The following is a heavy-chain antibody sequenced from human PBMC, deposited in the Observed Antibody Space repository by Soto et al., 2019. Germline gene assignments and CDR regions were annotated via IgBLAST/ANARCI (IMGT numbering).Heavy chain of an antibody. CDR1: GFTFSNYE. D-gene: IGHD3-22*01. J-gene: IGHJ4*02. Sequence: GGSLRLSCAASGFTFSNYEMNWVRQTPGKGLEWVSYISYTGSTIYYADSVRGRFTISRDNSKNSLYLQMNSLRAEDTAVYYCARGLRIYYDRSGLHYWGQGTLVTVSS. CDR2: ISYTGSTI. CDR3: ARGLRIYYDRSGLHY. V-gene: IGHV3-48*03.